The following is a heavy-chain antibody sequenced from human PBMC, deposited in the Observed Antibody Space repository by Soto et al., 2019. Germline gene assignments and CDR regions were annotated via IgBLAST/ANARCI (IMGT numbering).Heavy chain of an antibody. J-gene: IGHJ4*02. CDR1: RYTLSSYA. CDR2: INAGYGNR. V-gene: IGHV1-3*01. D-gene: IGHD7-27*01. Sequence: GASVKVSCKASRYTLSSYAMHWVRQAPGQRLEWMGWINAGYGNRKSSQKFQDRVTISRDTSASTAYMELTSLRSEDTAVYYCARDTGDGTFDFWGQGTLVTVSS. CDR3: ARDTGDGTFDF.